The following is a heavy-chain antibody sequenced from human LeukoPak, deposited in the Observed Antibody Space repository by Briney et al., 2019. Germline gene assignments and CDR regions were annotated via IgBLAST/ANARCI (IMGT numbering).Heavy chain of an antibody. J-gene: IGHJ4*02. CDR1: GFIFSTYG. V-gene: IGHV3-30*02. Sequence: PGGSLRLSSAASGFIFSTYGIYWVPPAPGKGLECVAFIQYDGTNKYYTESVKGRFTISRDNSKNMVYLQTNSLRAEDTAVYYCARRTYYYDDSDSWGPDYWGQGTLVTVYS. CDR3: ARRTYYYDDSDSWGPDY. D-gene: IGHD3-22*01. CDR2: IQYDGTNK.